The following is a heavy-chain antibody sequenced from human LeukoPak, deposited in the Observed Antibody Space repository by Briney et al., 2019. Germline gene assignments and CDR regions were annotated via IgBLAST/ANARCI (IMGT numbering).Heavy chain of an antibody. J-gene: IGHJ4*02. CDR2: ISAGNGNT. V-gene: IGHV1-3*01. D-gene: IGHD1-26*01. CDR3: ARDSGSGSNDY. Sequence: PGGSLRLSCAASGFTFSSYAIHWVRQAPGQRLEWMGWISAGNGNTKYSQNFQGRVTFISNTSATTAFMELSSLRSEDAAVYYCARDSGSGSNDYWGQGTLVTVSS. CDR1: GFTFSSYA.